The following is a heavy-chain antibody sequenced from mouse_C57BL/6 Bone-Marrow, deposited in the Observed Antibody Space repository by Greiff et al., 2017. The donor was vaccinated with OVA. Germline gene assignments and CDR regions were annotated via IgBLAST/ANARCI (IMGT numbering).Heavy chain of an antibody. CDR2: ISNLACSI. Sequence: EVKVVESGGGLVQPGGSLKLSCAASGFTFSDYGMAWVRQAPRKGPEWVAFISNLACSIYYADTVTGRFTISRENAKNTLYLEMSSLRSEDTAMYYYERRITWGYAMDYWGQGTSVTVSS. CDR3: ERRITWGYAMDY. V-gene: IGHV5-15*01. D-gene: IGHD1-1*01. J-gene: IGHJ4*01. CDR1: GFTFSDYG.